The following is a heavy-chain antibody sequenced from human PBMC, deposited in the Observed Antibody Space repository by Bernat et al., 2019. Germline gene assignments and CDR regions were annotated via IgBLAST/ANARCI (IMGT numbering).Heavy chain of an antibody. V-gene: IGHV1-2*02. CDR2: INPNSGGT. CDR1: GYTFTGYY. CDR3: ARDGSNWNDVVGDLDY. Sequence: QVQLVQSGAEVKKPGASVKVSCKASGYTFTGYYMHWVRQAPGQGLEWMGWINPNSGGTNYAQKFQGRVTMTRETTISTAYMELSRLRSDDTAVDYCARDGSNWNDVVGDLDYWGQGTLVTVSS. D-gene: IGHD1-1*01. J-gene: IGHJ4*02.